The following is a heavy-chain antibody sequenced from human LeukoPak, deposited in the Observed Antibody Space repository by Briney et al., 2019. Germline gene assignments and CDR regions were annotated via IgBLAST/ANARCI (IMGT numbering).Heavy chain of an antibody. V-gene: IGHV3-23*01. J-gene: IGHJ4*02. Sequence: GGSLRLSCAASGFTFSRYAMSWVRQAPGKGLEWVSAISGSGGSTYYADSVKGRFTISRDNSKNTLYLQMNSLRAEDTAVYYCAKSSRREYYYDSSGYYYLYFGYWGQGTLVTVSS. CDR2: ISGSGGST. D-gene: IGHD3-22*01. CDR1: GFTFSRYA. CDR3: AKSSRREYYYDSSGYYYLYFGY.